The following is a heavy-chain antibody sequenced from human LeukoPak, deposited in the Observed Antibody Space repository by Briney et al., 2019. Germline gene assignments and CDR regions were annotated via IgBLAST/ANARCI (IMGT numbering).Heavy chain of an antibody. CDR1: GFTFSNCG. D-gene: IGHD6-19*01. V-gene: IGHV3-33*01. CDR2: IWYDGSNK. J-gene: IGHJ4*02. CDR3: ARVMSSGWSYFDY. Sequence: GGSLRLSCVASGFTFSNCGMHWVRQAPGKGLEWVAVIWYDGSNKYYGDYVKGRFTISRDNSKNTVYLQMNSLRAEDTAVYYCARVMSSGWSYFDYWGQGTLVTVSS.